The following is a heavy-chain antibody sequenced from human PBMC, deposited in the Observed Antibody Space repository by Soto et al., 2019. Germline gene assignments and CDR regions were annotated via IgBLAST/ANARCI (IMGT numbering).Heavy chain of an antibody. CDR1: GFTFSSYA. CDR2: ISGSGGST. CDR3: SRRTSGWYFDY. J-gene: IGHJ4*02. V-gene: IGHV3-23*01. D-gene: IGHD6-19*01. Sequence: EVQLLESGGGLVQPGGSLRLSYAASGFTFSSYAMSWVRQAPGKGLEWVSVISGSGGSTYYADSVKGRFTISRDNSKTTLYLQMNSLRAEDTAVYYCSRRTSGWYFDYWGQGSLVTVSS.